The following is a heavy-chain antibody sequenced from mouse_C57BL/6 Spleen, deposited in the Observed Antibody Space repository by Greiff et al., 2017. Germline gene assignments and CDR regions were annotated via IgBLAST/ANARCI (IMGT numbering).Heavy chain of an antibody. Sequence: VQLQQSGPELVKPGASVKISCKASGYSFTGYYMNWVKQSPEKSLEWIGEINPSTGGTTYNQKFKAKATLTVDKSSSTAYMQLKSLTSEDSAVYYCARWREYFDVWGTGTTVTVSS. CDR2: INPSTGGT. CDR1: GYSFTGYY. J-gene: IGHJ1*03. V-gene: IGHV1-42*01. CDR3: ARWREYFDV.